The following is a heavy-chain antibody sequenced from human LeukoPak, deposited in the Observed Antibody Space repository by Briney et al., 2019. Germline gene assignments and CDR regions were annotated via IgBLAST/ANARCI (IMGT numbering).Heavy chain of an antibody. CDR1: GNSISSGDNY. CDR3: ARASYSYDINGWVPFDY. D-gene: IGHD3-22*01. Sequence: MASETLSLTCTVSGNSISSGDNYWSWIRQPAGKGLEWIGRTYTSGSTNYNPSLKSRVTISGDTSKNQFSLRLSSVTAADTAVYYCARASYSYDINGWVPFDYWGQGTLVTVSS. V-gene: IGHV4-61*02. CDR2: TYTSGST. J-gene: IGHJ4*02.